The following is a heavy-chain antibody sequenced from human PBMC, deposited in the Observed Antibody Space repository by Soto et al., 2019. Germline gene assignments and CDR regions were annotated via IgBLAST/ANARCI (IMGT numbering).Heavy chain of an antibody. CDR1: GFTFSSYA. CDR2: ISGSDDST. CDR3: AKRSSASTFDY. J-gene: IGHJ4*02. D-gene: IGHD6-6*01. V-gene: IGHV3-23*01. Sequence: EVQLLESGGGLVQPGESLRLSCAASGFTFSSYAMSWVRQAPGKGLEWVSVISGSDDSTYYADSVKGRFTISRDNSKNTLNLQMTSLSAEDTAVYYCAKRSSASTFDYWGQGTLVTVSS.